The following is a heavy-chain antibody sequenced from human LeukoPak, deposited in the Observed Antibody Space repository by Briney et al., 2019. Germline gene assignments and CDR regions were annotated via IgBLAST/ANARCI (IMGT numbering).Heavy chain of an antibody. V-gene: IGHV1-46*01. CDR3: ARSVTTWDALDI. D-gene: IGHD1-1*01. CDR1: EYSFISYH. Sequence: ASVKVSCKASEYSFISYHIHWVRQAPGQGLEWMGIINPRGGSTTYAQKFQGRVSMTRDMSMSSVYVELSRLTSEDTAVYFCARSVTTWDALDIWGQGTMVTVSS. J-gene: IGHJ3*02. CDR2: INPRGGST.